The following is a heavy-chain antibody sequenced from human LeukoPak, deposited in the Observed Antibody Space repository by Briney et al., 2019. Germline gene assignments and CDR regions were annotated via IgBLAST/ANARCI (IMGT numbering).Heavy chain of an antibody. J-gene: IGHJ4*02. V-gene: IGHV5-51*01. CDR2: IYPGDSDT. CDR3: AEHSRTGSSFDPFEY. D-gene: IGHD3-10*01. Sequence: GESLKISCKGSGYSFTCYWIGWVRQMPGRGLEWMGIIYPGDSDTRYSPSFQGQVTISADKSISTAYLQWSRLKASDTAIYYCAEHSRTGSSFDPFEYWGQGTLVTVSS. CDR1: GYSFTCYW.